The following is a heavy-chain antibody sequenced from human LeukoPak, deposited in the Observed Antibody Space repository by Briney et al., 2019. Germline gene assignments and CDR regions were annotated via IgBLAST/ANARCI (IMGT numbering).Heavy chain of an antibody. CDR1: GFTFSSYC. V-gene: IGHV3-21*01. CDR3: AKDSYYGSGSYYNGPFDY. J-gene: IGHJ4*02. Sequence: PGGSLRLSCAASGFTFSSYCMNWVRQAPGKGLEWVSSITSSSSYIYYADSVKGRFTISRDNSKNTLYLQMNSLRAEDTAVYYCAKDSYYGSGSYYNGPFDYWGQGTLVTVSS. D-gene: IGHD3-10*01. CDR2: ITSSSSYI.